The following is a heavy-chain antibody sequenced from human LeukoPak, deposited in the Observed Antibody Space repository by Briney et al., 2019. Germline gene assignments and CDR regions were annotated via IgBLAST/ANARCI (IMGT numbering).Heavy chain of an antibody. CDR2: INHSGST. Sequence: PSETLSLTCAVYGGSFSGYYWSWIRQPPGKGLEWIGEINHSGSTNYNPSLKSRVTISVDTSKNQFSLKLSSVTAADTAVYYCARQIAILTGYRGRLDYWGQGTLVTVSS. CDR1: GGSFSGYY. J-gene: IGHJ4*02. V-gene: IGHV4-34*01. D-gene: IGHD3-9*01. CDR3: ARQIAILTGYRGRLDY.